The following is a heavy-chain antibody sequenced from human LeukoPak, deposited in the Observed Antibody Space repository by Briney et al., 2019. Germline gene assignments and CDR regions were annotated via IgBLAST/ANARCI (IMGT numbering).Heavy chain of an antibody. D-gene: IGHD2-21*02. J-gene: IGHJ4*02. CDR3: ARDRGVVTVEN. Sequence: PGGSLRLSCAASGFTFSSYSMNWVRQAPGKGLEWVSPISSSSSYIYYADSVKGRFTISRDNAKNSLYLQMNSLRAEDAAVYYCARDRGVVTVENWGQGTLVTVSS. CDR2: ISSSSSYI. CDR1: GFTFSSYS. V-gene: IGHV3-21*01.